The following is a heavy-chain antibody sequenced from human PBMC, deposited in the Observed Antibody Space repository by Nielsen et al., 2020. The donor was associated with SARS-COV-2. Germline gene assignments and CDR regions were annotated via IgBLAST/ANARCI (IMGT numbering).Heavy chain of an antibody. D-gene: IGHD6-19*01. J-gene: IGHJ4*02. CDR1: GFTFSSYG. V-gene: IGHV3-33*01. CDR3: ARAIKGGWSSDY. Sequence: GESLKISCAASGFTFSSYGMHWVRQAPGKGLEWVAVIWYDGSNKYYADSVKGRFTISRDNSKNTLYLQMNSLRAEDTAVYYCARAIKGGWSSDYWGQGTLVTVSS. CDR2: IWYDGSNK.